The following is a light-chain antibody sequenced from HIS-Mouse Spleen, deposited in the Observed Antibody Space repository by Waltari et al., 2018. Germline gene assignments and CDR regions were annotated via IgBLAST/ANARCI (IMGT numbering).Light chain of an antibody. V-gene: IGLV2-11*01. CDR1: SSDVGGYNY. CDR2: DVS. Sequence: QSALTQPRSVSGSPGQSVTISCTGTSSDVGGYNYVSWYQQHPVKAPKLMIYDVSKRPAGVPDRFSGSKSGKTASLTISGLQAEDEADYYCCSYAGSYTYVFGTGTKVTVL. CDR3: CSYAGSYTYV. J-gene: IGLJ1*01.